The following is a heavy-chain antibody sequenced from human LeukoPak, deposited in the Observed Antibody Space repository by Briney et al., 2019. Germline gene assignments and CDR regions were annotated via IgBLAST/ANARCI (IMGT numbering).Heavy chain of an antibody. D-gene: IGHD3-22*01. V-gene: IGHV3-21*01. J-gene: IGHJ4*02. Sequence: PGGSLRLSCAASGFTFSSYSMNWVRQAPGKGLEWVSSISSSSSYIYYADSVKGRFTISRDNAKNSLYLQMNSLRAGDTAVYYCARAELSITMIVVVPSDYWGQGTLVTVSS. CDR3: ARAELSITMIVVVPSDY. CDR1: GFTFSSYS. CDR2: ISSSSSYI.